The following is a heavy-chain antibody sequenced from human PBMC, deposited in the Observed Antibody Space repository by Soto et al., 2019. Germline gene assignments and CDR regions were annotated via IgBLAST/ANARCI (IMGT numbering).Heavy chain of an antibody. J-gene: IGHJ3*01. CDR3: AKDRGIIVKAGDAFDV. Sequence: GGSLRLSCASSGFTLSMSAVNWVRQAPGKGLEWVSYISDSGDRTYYADSVKGRFTISRDRSKNTVSLQMDSLRAEDTAVYYCAKDRGIIVKAGDAFDVWGRGTKVTVSS. CDR1: GFTLSMSA. V-gene: IGHV3-23*01. CDR2: ISDSGDRT. D-gene: IGHD3-16*02.